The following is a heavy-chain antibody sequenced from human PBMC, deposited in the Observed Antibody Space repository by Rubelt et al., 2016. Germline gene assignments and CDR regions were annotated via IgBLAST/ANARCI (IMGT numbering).Heavy chain of an antibody. D-gene: IGHD1-26*01. CDR2: ISAYNGNT. J-gene: IGHJ4*02. CDR1: TFTSYG. Sequence: TFTSYGITWVRQAPGQGLEWMGWISAYNGNTNYAQKFQGRVTMTEDTSTDTAYVELSSLRSDDTAVYYCATEIVGATNVFFASWGQGTLVTVSS. V-gene: IGHV1-18*01. CDR3: ATEIVGATNVFFAS.